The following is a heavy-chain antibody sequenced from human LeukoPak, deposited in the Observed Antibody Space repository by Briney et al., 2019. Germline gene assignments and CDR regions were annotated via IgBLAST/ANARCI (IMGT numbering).Heavy chain of an antibody. V-gene: IGHV3-11*04. D-gene: IGHD3-10*01. J-gene: IGHJ4*02. CDR2: ISSSGSTI. CDR3: ARDLSGTMVRGFFDY. Sequence: GGSLRLSCAASGFTFSDYYMSWIRQAPGKGLEWVSYISSSGSTIYYADSVKGRFTISRDNAKNSLYLQMNSLRAEDTAVYCCARDLSGTMVRGFFDYWGQGTLVTVSS. CDR1: GFTFSDYY.